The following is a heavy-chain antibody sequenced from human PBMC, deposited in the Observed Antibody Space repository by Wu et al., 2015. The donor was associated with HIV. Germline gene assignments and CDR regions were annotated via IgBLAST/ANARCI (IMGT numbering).Heavy chain of an antibody. D-gene: IGHD6-13*01. CDR1: GYTFTDYY. CDR3: ARGHVAAASGIIGY. V-gene: IGHV1-2*02. CDR2: INPNSGGT. J-gene: IGHJ4*02. Sequence: QVQLVQSGAEVKKPGTSVKVSCKASGYTFTDYYIHWVRQAPGQGLEWMGWINPNSGGTNYAPRFQGRVTMTRDTSISTAYMEVNNLKPDDTAVYYCARGHVAAASGIIGYWGQGTLVTVSS.